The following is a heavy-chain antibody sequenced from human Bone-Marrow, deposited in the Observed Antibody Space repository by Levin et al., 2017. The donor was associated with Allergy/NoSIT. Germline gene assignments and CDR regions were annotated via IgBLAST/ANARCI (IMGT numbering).Heavy chain of an antibody. Sequence: PGGSLRLSCVASGFTFENYAMHWVRQAPGKGLEWVSGISWNGISLGYVGSVKGRFVISRDIAKKSIHLQMNSLRPEDTALYYCARDMGDCSTTGCNDPVLHYYYYYAMDVWGQGTTVTVSS. CDR2: ISWNGISL. CDR1: GFTFENYA. D-gene: IGHD1-1*01. J-gene: IGHJ6*02. V-gene: IGHV3-9*01. CDR3: ARDMGDCSTTGCNDPVLHYYYYYAMDV.